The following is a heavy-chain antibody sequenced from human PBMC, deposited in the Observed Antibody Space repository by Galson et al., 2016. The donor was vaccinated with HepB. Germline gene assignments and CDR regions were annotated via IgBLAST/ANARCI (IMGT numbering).Heavy chain of an antibody. V-gene: IGHV3-30*04. Sequence: SLRLSCAASGFTFTSYPIHWVRQAPGKGLEWVGVTSFDGSRVYYAESVDGRFTISRDNSQNTVYLQMHNLKTEDTALYYCASGSCASISCPLGHYWGQGAQVTVSS. CDR3: ASGSCASISCPLGHY. J-gene: IGHJ4*02. D-gene: IGHD1-14*01. CDR1: GFTFTSYP. CDR2: TSFDGSRV.